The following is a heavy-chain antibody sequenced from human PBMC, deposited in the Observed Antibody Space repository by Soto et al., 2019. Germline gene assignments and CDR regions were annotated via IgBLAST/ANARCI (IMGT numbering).Heavy chain of an antibody. Sequence: GGSLRLSCAASGFTLSDYYMSWIRQAPGKGLEWVSYISSSGSTIYYADSVKGRFTISRDDPNNTLYLQMNSLRPEDTAVYYCARDLPQYCSAGSCYPDSWGQGTLVTVSS. D-gene: IGHD2-15*01. V-gene: IGHV3-11*04. CDR2: ISSSGSTI. CDR3: ARDLPQYCSAGSCYPDS. J-gene: IGHJ4*02. CDR1: GFTLSDYY.